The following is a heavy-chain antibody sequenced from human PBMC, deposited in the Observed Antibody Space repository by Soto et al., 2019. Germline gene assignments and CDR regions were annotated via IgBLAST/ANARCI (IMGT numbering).Heavy chain of an antibody. V-gene: IGHV3-21*01. D-gene: IGHD6-13*01. Sequence: PGGFLRLSCAASGFTFRSFTMNWVRQTPGKELEWVSTISSNSADIYYTDALMGRFTISRYNSKNSLHLQMNSLRAKDTAVYYCTRDASRDSSARGWFDPWGPGTLVTVSS. CDR2: ISSNSADI. CDR1: GFTFRSFT. J-gene: IGHJ5*02. CDR3: TRDASRDSSARGWFDP.